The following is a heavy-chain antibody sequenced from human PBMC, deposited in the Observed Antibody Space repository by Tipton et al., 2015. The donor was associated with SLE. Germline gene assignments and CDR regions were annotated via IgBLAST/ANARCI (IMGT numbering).Heavy chain of an antibody. CDR1: GGSISSYY. V-gene: IGHV4-4*08. Sequence: GLVKPSETLSLTCTVSGGSISSYYWSWIRQPPGKGLEWIGYIYTSGSTNYNPSLKSRVTISVDTSKNQFSLKLSSVTAADSAVYYCVGNRISGTWYYYMDVWGKGTTATVSS. D-gene: IGHD1-20*01. CDR2: IYTSGST. J-gene: IGHJ6*03. CDR3: VGNRISGTWYYYMDV.